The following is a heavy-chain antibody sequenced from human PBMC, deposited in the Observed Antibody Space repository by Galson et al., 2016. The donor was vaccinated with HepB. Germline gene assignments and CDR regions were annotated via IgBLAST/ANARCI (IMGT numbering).Heavy chain of an antibody. J-gene: IGHJ4*02. CDR1: GFTFSSYE. V-gene: IGHV3-30-3*01. Sequence: SLRLSCAASGFTFSSYEMNWVRQAPGKGLEWLALISFDGTNTYYPDSMKGRFTISRDNSMNTLYLQMSSLRAEDTAVYYCAGGPRYYDTNGYFDCWGQGILVTVSS. D-gene: IGHD3-22*01. CDR2: ISFDGTNT. CDR3: AGGPRYYDTNGYFDC.